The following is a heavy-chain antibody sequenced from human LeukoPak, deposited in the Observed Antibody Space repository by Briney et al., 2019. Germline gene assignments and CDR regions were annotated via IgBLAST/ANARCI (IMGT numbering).Heavy chain of an antibody. J-gene: IGHJ4*02. V-gene: IGHV3-23*01. CDR2: ISGSGGST. CDR1: GFTFSSYA. D-gene: IGHD3-16*02. Sequence: PGGSLRLSCAASGFTFSSYAMIWVRQAPGKGLEWVSAISGSGGSTYYADSVKGRFTISRDNSKNTLYLQMNSLRAEDTAVYYCAKGAPVDDYIWGSYRPTDYFDYWGQGTLVTVSS. CDR3: AKGAPVDDYIWGSYRPTDYFDY.